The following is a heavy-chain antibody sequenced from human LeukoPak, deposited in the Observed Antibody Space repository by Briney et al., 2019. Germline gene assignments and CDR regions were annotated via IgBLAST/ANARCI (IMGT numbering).Heavy chain of an antibody. J-gene: IGHJ6*02. Sequence: ASVKVSCTASGGTFSSYAISWVRQAPGQGLEWMGGIIPIFGTANYAQKFQGRVTITADESTSTAYMELSSLRSEDTAVYYCARGGEDIVVVPEKHYYYYYGMDVWGQGTTVTVSS. V-gene: IGHV1-69*13. CDR3: ARGGEDIVVVPEKHYYYYYGMDV. CDR2: IIPIFGTA. D-gene: IGHD2-2*01. CDR1: GGTFSSYA.